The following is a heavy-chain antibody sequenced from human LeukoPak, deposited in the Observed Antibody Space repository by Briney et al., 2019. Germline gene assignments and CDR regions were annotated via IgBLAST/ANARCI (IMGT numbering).Heavy chain of an antibody. Sequence: ASVKASCKASGYTFTSYGISWVRQAPGQGLEWMGWISAYNGNTNYAQKLQGRVTMTTDTSTSTAYMELRSLRSDDTAVYYCAREEGIAVAGNYYYGMDVWGQGTTVTVSS. CDR2: ISAYNGNT. V-gene: IGHV1-18*01. J-gene: IGHJ6*02. CDR1: GYTFTSYG. D-gene: IGHD6-19*01. CDR3: AREEGIAVAGNYYYGMDV.